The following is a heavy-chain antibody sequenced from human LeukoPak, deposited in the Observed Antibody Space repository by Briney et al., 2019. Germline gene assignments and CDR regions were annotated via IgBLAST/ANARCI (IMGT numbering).Heavy chain of an antibody. Sequence: GGSLRLSCAASGFTFSSYWMHWVRQAPGKGLVWVSRINSDGSSTSHADSVKGRFTISRDNAKNTLYLQMNSLRAEDTAVYYCARDPGDYYFDYWGQGTLVTVSS. CDR1: GFTFSSYW. J-gene: IGHJ4*02. CDR3: ARDPGDYYFDY. V-gene: IGHV3-74*01. CDR2: INSDGSST. D-gene: IGHD2-21*02.